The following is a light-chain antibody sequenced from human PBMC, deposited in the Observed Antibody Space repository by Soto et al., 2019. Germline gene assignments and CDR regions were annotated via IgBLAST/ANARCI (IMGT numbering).Light chain of an antibody. CDR3: QQYGSSSIT. CDR2: GAS. Sequence: EIVLTQSPGTLSLSPGERATLSCRASQSVSSSYLAWYQQKPGQAPRLLIYGASSRATGITDRFSGSGSGPDFTLTISRLEPEDFAVYYCQQYGSSSITFGQGTRLEIK. CDR1: QSVSSSY. V-gene: IGKV3-20*01. J-gene: IGKJ5*01.